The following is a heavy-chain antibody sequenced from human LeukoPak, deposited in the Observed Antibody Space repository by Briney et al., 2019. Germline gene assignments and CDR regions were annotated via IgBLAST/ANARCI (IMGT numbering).Heavy chain of an antibody. Sequence: PGGSLRLSCAASGFTLRSYATSWVRQAPGKGLEWVGVTSYDGGNKYYADSVKGRFTISRDNSKNTLYLQMNSLRAEDTAVYYCAKDYGGNNYDAFDIWGQGTMVAVSS. J-gene: IGHJ3*02. V-gene: IGHV3-30*18. CDR2: TSYDGGNK. D-gene: IGHD4-23*01. CDR3: AKDYGGNNYDAFDI. CDR1: GFTLRSYA.